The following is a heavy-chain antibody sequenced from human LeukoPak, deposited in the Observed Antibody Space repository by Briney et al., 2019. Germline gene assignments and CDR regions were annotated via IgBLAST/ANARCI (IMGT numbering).Heavy chain of an antibody. V-gene: IGHV5-51*01. D-gene: IGHD5-12*01. J-gene: IGHJ4*02. CDR1: GYSFADYW. Sequence: GESLKISCKAFGYSFADYWIAWVRLVPGKRPEWLGILHPGDSDIRHSPSFEGQVTMSADTSTSTAYLQLNSLKASDTGTYYCAVQYRDFYDFWGQGTQVTVST. CDR2: LHPGDSDI. CDR3: AVQYRDFYDF.